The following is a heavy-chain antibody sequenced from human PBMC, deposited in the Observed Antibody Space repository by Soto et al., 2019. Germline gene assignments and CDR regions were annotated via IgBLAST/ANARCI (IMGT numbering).Heavy chain of an antibody. V-gene: IGHV3-30*18. CDR3: AKEVDLMMITFGGVMDY. D-gene: IGHD3-16*01. CDR1: GFTFSSYG. Sequence: QVQLVESGGGVVQPGRSLRLSCAASGFTFSSYGMYWVRQAPGKGLEWVAVISFDGSNKYYADSVKGRFTISRDNSKNTLYLQMNSLRDEDTAVYYCAKEVDLMMITFGGVMDYWGQGTLVTVSS. CDR2: ISFDGSNK. J-gene: IGHJ4*02.